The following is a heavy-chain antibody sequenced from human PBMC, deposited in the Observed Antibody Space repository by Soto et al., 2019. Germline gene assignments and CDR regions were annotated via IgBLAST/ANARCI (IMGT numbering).Heavy chain of an antibody. CDR2: IYYSGST. Sequence: SETLSLTCTVSGGSISSYYWSWFRQPPGKGLEWIGYIYYSGSTNYNPSLKSRVTISVDTSKNQFSLKLSSVTAADTAVYYCARAGHSSTWYWYWFDPWGQGTLVTVSS. J-gene: IGHJ5*02. CDR3: ARAGHSSTWYWYWFDP. V-gene: IGHV4-59*01. CDR1: GGSISSYY. D-gene: IGHD6-13*01.